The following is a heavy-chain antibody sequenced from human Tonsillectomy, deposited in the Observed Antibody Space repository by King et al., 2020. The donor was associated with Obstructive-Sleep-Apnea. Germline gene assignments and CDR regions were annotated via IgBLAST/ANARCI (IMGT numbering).Heavy chain of an antibody. V-gene: IGHV4-39*07. CDR2: MFSGGNA. D-gene: IGHD3-22*01. CDR1: GGSMTSSINSGNY. Sequence: QLQESGPGLVKPSETLSLTCTVSGGSMTSSINSGNYWGWIRQTPGKGLEWIGSMFSGGNAYYNPSLNTRVTISMDTSRNQFFLKLTSVTAADTGVYFCAKDLTYHYDMSGWGWFDPWGQGTLVTVSS. CDR3: AKDLTYHYDMSGWGWFDP. J-gene: IGHJ5*02.